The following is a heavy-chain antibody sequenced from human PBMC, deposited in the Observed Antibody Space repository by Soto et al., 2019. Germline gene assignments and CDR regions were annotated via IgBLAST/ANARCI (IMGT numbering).Heavy chain of an antibody. CDR2: IFYSGLT. CDR3: APLSVSLSGPYGIHV. Sequence: SSETLSLTCSVSGYSVSSSDYYWAWIRQTPGKGLEWIGSIFYSGLTYYNPSLKSRVTLSVDTSKNQFSVRLDSVTAADTAVYYCAPLSVSLSGPYGIHVWGQGTTVTVSS. CDR1: GYSVSSSDYY. D-gene: IGHD2-15*01. V-gene: IGHV4-39*01. J-gene: IGHJ6*02.